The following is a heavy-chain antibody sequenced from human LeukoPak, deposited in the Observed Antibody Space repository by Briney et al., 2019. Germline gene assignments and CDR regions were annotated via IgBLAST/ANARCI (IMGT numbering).Heavy chain of an antibody. J-gene: IGHJ5*02. Sequence: PSETLSVTCTVSGGSIRDSAYYWGWIRQSPGKGLDWIASIYYSGVTYFHPSLGSRASISLDTSNNRFSLELSSVTAADTAVYYCVRHGGTSSLISYSWFDPWGQGILVTVPS. CDR2: IYYSGVT. V-gene: IGHV4-39*01. D-gene: IGHD2/OR15-2a*01. CDR3: VRHGGTSSLISYSWFDP. CDR1: GGSIRDSAYY.